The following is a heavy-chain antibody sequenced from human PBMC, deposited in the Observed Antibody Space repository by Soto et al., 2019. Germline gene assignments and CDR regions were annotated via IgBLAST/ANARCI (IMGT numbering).Heavy chain of an antibody. CDR1: GDTFTDYY. J-gene: IGHJ4*02. Sequence: QVQLMQYGAEVKKPGASVKVSCKASGDTFTDYYIHWVRQAPGQGLGWMGTVNPSGGHTTYAQHFLGRVSMTRHTSTSTLYMELTSLTSDDTAIYYCARGGHVVVVTAALDYWGQGTLVTVSS. V-gene: IGHV1-46*01. D-gene: IGHD2-21*02. CDR2: VNPSGGHT. CDR3: ARGGHVVVVTAALDY.